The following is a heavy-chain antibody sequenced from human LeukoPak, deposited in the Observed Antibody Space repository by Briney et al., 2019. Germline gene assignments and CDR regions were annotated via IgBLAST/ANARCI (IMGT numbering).Heavy chain of an antibody. V-gene: IGHV3-9*01. J-gene: IGHJ4*02. Sequence: GGSLRLSCAASGFTFDDFAMHWVRQVPGKGLEWVSGISWNSGSIDYADSVKGRFTISRDNAKNSLYLQMNSLRAEDTALYYCAKSRILGLAARFYDWGQGTLVTVSS. CDR3: AKSRILGLAARFYD. D-gene: IGHD6-6*01. CDR1: GFTFDDFA. CDR2: ISWNSGSI.